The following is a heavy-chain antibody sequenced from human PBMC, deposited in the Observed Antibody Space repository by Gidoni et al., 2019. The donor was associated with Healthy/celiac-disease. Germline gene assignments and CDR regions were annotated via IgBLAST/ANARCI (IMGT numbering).Heavy chain of an antibody. CDR1: GVSISRYY. CDR2: IYYSGST. D-gene: IGHD3-10*01. Sequence: QVQLQESGPGLVKPSETLSLTCTVSGVSISRYYWSWIRQPPGKGLEWIGYIYYSGSTNYNPALKSRVTISVDTSKNQFSLKLSSVTAADTAVYYCARDRQGFGIYYGMDVWGKGTTVTVSS. J-gene: IGHJ6*04. V-gene: IGHV4-59*01. CDR3: ARDRQGFGIYYGMDV.